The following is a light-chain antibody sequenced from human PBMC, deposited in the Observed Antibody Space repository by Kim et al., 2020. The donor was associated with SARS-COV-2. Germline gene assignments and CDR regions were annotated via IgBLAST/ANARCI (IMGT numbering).Light chain of an antibody. CDR3: QQYGNSPRT. CDR1: QSVSSSY. J-gene: IGKJ1*01. V-gene: IGKV3-20*01. CDR2: GAS. Sequence: SPGERATLSCRASQSVSSSYLAWYQQKPGQAPRLLIYGASSRATGIPDRFSGSGSGTDFTLIISRLEPEDFAVYYCQQYGNSPRTFGQGTKVDIK.